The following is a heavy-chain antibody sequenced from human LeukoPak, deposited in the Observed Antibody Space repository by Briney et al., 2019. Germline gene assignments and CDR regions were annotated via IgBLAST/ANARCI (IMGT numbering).Heavy chain of an antibody. V-gene: IGHV3-53*01. D-gene: IGHD4/OR15-4a*01. CDR3: ARRAGAYSHPYDY. J-gene: IGHJ4*02. CDR1: GFTVSSNS. Sequence: PGGSLRLSCTVSGFTVSSNSMSWVRQAPGKGLEWVSFIYSDNTHYSDSVKGRFTISRDNSKNTLYLQMNGLRVEDTAVYYCARRAGAYSHPYDYWGQGTLVTVSS. CDR2: IYSDNT.